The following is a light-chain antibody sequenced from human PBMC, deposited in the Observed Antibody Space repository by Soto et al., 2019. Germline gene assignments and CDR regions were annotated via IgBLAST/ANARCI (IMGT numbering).Light chain of an antibody. Sequence: QSVLTQPPSASGTPGQRVTISCSGSSSNIGTNTVNWYQQLPGTAPKLLIYSNNQRPSGVPDRFSGSKSGTSASLAISGLQSAHEADYYCAAWDDSLNGPVFGGGTKLTVL. CDR1: SSNIGTNT. V-gene: IGLV1-44*01. CDR2: SNN. CDR3: AAWDDSLNGPV. J-gene: IGLJ2*01.